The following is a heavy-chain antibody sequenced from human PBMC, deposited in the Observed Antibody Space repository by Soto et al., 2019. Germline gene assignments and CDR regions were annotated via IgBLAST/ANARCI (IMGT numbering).Heavy chain of an antibody. J-gene: IGHJ4*02. CDR2: IYPGDSDT. CDR3: EIKHPQDSSAWYN. V-gene: IGHV5-51*01. D-gene: IGHD6-19*01. Sequence: GESLKISCKASGYSFTNYWIGWVRQMPGKGLEWMGTIYPGDSDTRYSPSFQGQVTFSVDKSINTAYLHWTSLKASDTAIYYCEIKHPQDSSAWYNWGQGTLVTVSS. CDR1: GYSFTNYW.